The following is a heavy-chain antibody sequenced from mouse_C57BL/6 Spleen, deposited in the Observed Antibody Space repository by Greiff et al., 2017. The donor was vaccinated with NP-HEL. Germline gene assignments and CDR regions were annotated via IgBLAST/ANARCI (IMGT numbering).Heavy chain of an antibody. V-gene: IGHV1-50*01. CDR3: AREGAMDY. CDR1: GYTFTSYW. CDR2: IDPSDSST. Sequence: VQLQQPGAELVKPGASVKLSCKASGYTFTSYWMQWVKQRPGQGLEWIGEIDPSDSSTNYNQKFKGKATLTVDTSSSTAYMQLSSLTSEDSAVYYCAREGAMDYWGQGTSVTVSS. J-gene: IGHJ4*01.